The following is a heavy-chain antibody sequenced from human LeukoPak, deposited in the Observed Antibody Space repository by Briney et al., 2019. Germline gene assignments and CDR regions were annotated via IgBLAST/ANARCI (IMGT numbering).Heavy chain of an antibody. CDR3: ARRAGAYSHPYDY. J-gene: IGHJ4*02. CDR1: GFTFSSYG. V-gene: IGHV3-53*01. CDR2: IYSDNT. D-gene: IGHD4/OR15-4a*01. Sequence: GGSLRLSCAASGFTFSSYGMSWVRQAPGKGLEWVSFIYSDNTHYSDSVKGRFTISRDNSKNTLYLQMNSLRAEDTAVYYCARRAGAYSHPYDYWGQGALVTVSS.